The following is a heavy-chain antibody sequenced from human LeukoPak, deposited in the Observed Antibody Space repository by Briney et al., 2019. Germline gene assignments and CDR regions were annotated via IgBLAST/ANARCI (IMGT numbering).Heavy chain of an antibody. Sequence: GGSLRLSCVASGLTFRNYWMHWVRQAPGKGLMWLSRITSDGSDTIYADSGKGRFTVSRDNAKNTLYLQMNSPRAEDTAVYYCAKGVVVVPAANDAFHLWGQGTMVTVSS. CDR3: AKGVVVVPAANDAFHL. D-gene: IGHD2-2*01. J-gene: IGHJ3*01. CDR2: ITSDGSDT. V-gene: IGHV3-74*01. CDR1: GLTFRNYW.